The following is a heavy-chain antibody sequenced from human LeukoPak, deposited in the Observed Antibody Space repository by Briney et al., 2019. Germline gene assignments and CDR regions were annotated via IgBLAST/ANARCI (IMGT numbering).Heavy chain of an antibody. Sequence: PSETLSLTCTVSGGSIKSHFWSWVRQPPGKRLEWIGYIFHSGSTNYNPSLKSRVTISVDTSKNQFSLRLTSFCATLVSTRYYFDYWGQGTLVTVSS. CDR3: FDY. CDR2: IFHSGST. V-gene: IGHV4-59*11. CDR1: GGSIKSHF. J-gene: IGHJ4*02. D-gene: IGHD5/OR15-5a*01.